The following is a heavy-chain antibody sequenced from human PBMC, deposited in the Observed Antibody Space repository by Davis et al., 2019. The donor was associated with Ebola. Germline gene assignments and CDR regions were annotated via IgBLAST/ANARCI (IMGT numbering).Heavy chain of an antibody. CDR1: GFTFTRYA. V-gene: IGHV3-23*01. D-gene: IGHD4-11*01. Sequence: GGSLRLSCAASGFTFTRYAMSWVRQAPGKGLEWVSAISGVGGSTYYADSVKGRFTISRDNSKNTLYLQMNSLRGEDTAVYYCAKRSDYRSFDYWGQGTQVTVSS. CDR2: ISGVGGST. J-gene: IGHJ4*02. CDR3: AKRSDYRSFDY.